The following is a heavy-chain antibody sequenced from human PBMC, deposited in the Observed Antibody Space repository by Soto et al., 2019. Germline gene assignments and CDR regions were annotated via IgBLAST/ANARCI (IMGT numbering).Heavy chain of an antibody. D-gene: IGHD2-15*01. Sequence: QVQLVESGGGVVQPGGSLRLSCAASGFTFSSYGMHWVRQAPGKGLEWVAVISYDGSNKYYADFVKGRFTISRNNSKNTLYLQMNSMRAEDTAVYYCAKEDHIVVVVPDAFDIWGQGTIVTVSS. J-gene: IGHJ3*02. CDR1: GFTFSSYG. CDR2: ISYDGSNK. V-gene: IGHV3-30*18. CDR3: AKEDHIVVVVPDAFDI.